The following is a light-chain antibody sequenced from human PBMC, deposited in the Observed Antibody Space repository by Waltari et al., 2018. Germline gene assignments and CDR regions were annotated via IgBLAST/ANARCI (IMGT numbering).Light chain of an antibody. CDR2: GNK. Sequence: SYVLTQPPPLPLAPRPTAKVTRGGNNIGTHTVHWYKCKTGGAPLLIVYGNKERPSGIPRRFSGSNSGNAATLTVRGVEAGDEAVYYCQVWDNYSDQSVFGGGTKLTVL. CDR3: QVWDNYSDQSV. V-gene: IGLV3-21*02. J-gene: IGLJ2*01. CDR1: NIGTHT.